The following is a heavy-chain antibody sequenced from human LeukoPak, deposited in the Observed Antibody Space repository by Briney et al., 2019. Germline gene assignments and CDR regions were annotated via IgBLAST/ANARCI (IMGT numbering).Heavy chain of an antibody. CDR3: ARDQGSGWIRGPGGFDY. CDR2: ISSSSSYI. D-gene: IGHD6-19*01. J-gene: IGHJ4*02. Sequence: GGSLRLSCAASGFTFSSYSMNWVRQAPGKGLEWVSSISSSSSYIYYADSVKGRFTISRDNAKNSLYLQMNSLRAEDTAVYYCARDQGSGWIRGPGGFDYWGQGTLVAVSS. CDR1: GFTFSSYS. V-gene: IGHV3-21*01.